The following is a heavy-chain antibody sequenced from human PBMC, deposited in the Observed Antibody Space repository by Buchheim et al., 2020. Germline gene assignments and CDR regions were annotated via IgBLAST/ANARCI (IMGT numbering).Heavy chain of an antibody. CDR2: IYTSGST. CDR1: GGSISSGSYY. V-gene: IGHV4-61*02. Sequence: QVQLQESGPGLVKPSQTLSLTCTVSGGSISSGSYYWSWIRQPAGKGLEWIGRIYTSGSTNYNPSLKSRVTISVDTSKNQFSLKLSSVTAADTAVYYCARSTTVTTFDYYFDYWGQGTL. CDR3: ARSTTVTTFDYYFDY. J-gene: IGHJ4*02. D-gene: IGHD4-17*01.